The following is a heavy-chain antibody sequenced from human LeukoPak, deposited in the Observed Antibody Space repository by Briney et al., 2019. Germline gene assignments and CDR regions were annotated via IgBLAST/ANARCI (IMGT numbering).Heavy chain of an antibody. CDR2: ISSSSTII. Sequence: GGSLSLSCAASGFTFRSFSMNWVRQAPGKGLEWISYISSSSTIIYYADSVKGRFTISRDNAKNSLYLQMNSLRDEDTAVYYCAIDSTTVPYWGQGALVTVSS. CDR3: AIDSTTVPY. CDR1: GFTFRSFS. J-gene: IGHJ4*02. V-gene: IGHV3-48*02. D-gene: IGHD4-17*01.